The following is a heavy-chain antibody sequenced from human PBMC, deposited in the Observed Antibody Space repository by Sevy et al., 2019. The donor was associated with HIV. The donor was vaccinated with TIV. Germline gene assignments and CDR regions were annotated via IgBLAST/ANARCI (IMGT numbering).Heavy chain of an antibody. CDR2: ISSSSTI. Sequence: VGSLRLSCAASGFTFSSYSMNWVRQAPGKGLEWVSYISSSSTIYYADSVKGRFTISRDNAKNSLYLQMNSLRAEDTAVYYCARDIEKKAVAGLFDYWGQGTLVTVSS. CDR3: ARDIEKKAVAGLFDY. D-gene: IGHD6-19*01. V-gene: IGHV3-48*01. J-gene: IGHJ4*02. CDR1: GFTFSSYS.